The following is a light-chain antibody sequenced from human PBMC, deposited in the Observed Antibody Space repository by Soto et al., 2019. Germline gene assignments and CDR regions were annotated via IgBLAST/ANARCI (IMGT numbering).Light chain of an antibody. Sequence: VLTQSTGTLSLSPGERATLSCRASQSVSSNLAWYQQKPGQAPRLLIYGASTRATGIPARFSGSGSGTEFTLTISSLQSEDFAVYYCQQYNNWPRTFGQGTKVDI. CDR2: GAS. V-gene: IGKV3-15*01. CDR3: QQYNNWPRT. J-gene: IGKJ1*01. CDR1: QSVSSN.